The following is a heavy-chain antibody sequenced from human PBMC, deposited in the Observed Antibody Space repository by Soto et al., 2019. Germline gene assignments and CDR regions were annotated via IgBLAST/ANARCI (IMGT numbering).Heavy chain of an antibody. CDR3: ASVTRTCISTSCYRYYYGMDV. CDR2: IYYSGST. Sequence: SETLSLTCTVSGGSVSSGSYYWSWIRQPPGKGLEWIGYIYYSGSTNYNPSLKSRVTISVDTSKNQFSLKLSSVTAADTAVYYCASVTRTCISTSCYRYYYGMDVWGQGTTVTVSS. V-gene: IGHV4-61*01. D-gene: IGHD2-2*02. CDR1: GGSVSSGSYY. J-gene: IGHJ6*02.